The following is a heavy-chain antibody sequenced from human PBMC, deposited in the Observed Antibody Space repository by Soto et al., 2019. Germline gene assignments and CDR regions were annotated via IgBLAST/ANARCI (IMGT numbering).Heavy chain of an antibody. D-gene: IGHD1-26*01. CDR3: PREGDCPTTRAYRAFDI. CDR1: GGSISSYD. Sequence: PSETLSLTCTVSGGSISSYDWSWIRQAPGKGLEWIGYIYYTGSTNYCPSLKSRVTISVVTSSNQFSLKLTSGPAADTAVYYCPREGDCPTTRAYRAFDIWGHGTTVTVSS. V-gene: IGHV4-59*01. J-gene: IGHJ3*02. CDR2: IYYTGST.